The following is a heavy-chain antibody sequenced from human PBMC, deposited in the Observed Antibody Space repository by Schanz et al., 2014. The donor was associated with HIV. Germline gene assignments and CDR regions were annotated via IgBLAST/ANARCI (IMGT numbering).Heavy chain of an antibody. CDR1: GFTFSTYA. CDR2: ISSGGGRT. Sequence: ESGGGVVQPGRSLRLSCAASGFTFSTYAMHWARQAPGKGLEWVSIISSGGGRTYYADSVKGRLTISRDNSKNTLFLQMNSLRAEDTAVYYCAKVPEEGYFDPWGQGTLVTVSS. V-gene: IGHV3-NL1*01. CDR3: AKVPEEGYFDP. J-gene: IGHJ5*02. D-gene: IGHD5-12*01.